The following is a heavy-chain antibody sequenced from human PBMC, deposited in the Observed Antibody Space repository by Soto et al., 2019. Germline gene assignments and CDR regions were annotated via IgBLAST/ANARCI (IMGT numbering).Heavy chain of an antibody. CDR1: GGTFSSYA. V-gene: IGHV1-69*13. J-gene: IGHJ6*01. CDR2: IIPIFGTA. CDR3: AYKDAFPKYYCMDV. D-gene: IGHD3-16*01. Sequence: ASVKVSCKASGGTFSSYAISWVRQAPGQGREGMGGIIPIFGTANYAQKFQGRVTITADESTSTAYMELISLRSEDTAVYYCAYKDAFPKYYCMDVWGKGTTFTAS.